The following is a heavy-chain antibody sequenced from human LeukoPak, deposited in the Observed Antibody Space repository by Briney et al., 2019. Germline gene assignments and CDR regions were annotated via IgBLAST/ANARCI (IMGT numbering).Heavy chain of an antibody. Sequence: PGGSLRLSCAASGFTFSSYSMNWVRQAPGKGLEWVSSISSSSSYIYYADSVKGRFTISRDNAKNSLYLQMNSLRAEDTAVYYCASSGGGIAAPSDYWGQGTLVTVSS. V-gene: IGHV3-21*01. D-gene: IGHD6-13*01. CDR1: GFTFSSYS. CDR2: ISSSSSYI. CDR3: ASSGGGIAAPSDY. J-gene: IGHJ4*02.